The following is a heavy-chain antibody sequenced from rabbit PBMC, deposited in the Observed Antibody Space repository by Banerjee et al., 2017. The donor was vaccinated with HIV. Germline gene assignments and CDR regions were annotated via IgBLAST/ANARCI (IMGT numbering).Heavy chain of an antibody. J-gene: IGHJ4*01. CDR3: ARAAYAGYAGSNL. Sequence: QQQLEESGGGLVKPGGTLTLTCKASGIDFSSYCYICWVRQAPGKGLEWIGSIYTGSSSAYYASWAKGRFTISKASSTTVTLQMTSLTAADTATYFCARAAYAGYAGSNLWGPGTLVTVS. V-gene: IGHV1S45*01. CDR1: GIDFSSYCY. CDR2: IYTGSSSA. D-gene: IGHD4-2*01.